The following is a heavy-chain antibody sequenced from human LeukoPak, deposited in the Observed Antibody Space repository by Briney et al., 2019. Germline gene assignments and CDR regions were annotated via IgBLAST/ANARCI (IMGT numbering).Heavy chain of an antibody. D-gene: IGHD3-22*01. CDR1: GGSISSYY. J-gene: IGHJ6*03. V-gene: IGHV4-59*01. CDR3: ARGQYYYDSSGYYPYYYYYMDV. Sequence: SETLSLTCTVSGGSISSYYWSWIRQPPGKGLEWIGYIYYSGSTNYNPSLKSRVTISVDTSKNQFSLKLSSVTAADTAVYYCARGQYYYDSSGYYPYYYYYMDVWGKGTTVTISS. CDR2: IYYSGST.